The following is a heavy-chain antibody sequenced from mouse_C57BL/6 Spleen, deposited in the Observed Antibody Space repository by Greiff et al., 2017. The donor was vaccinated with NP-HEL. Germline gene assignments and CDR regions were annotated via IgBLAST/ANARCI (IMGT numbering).Heavy chain of an antibody. CDR2: INPNNGGT. Sequence: EVKLVESGPELVKPGASVKIPCKASGYTFTDYNMDWVKQSHGKSLEWIGDINPNNGGTIYNQKFKGKATLTVDKSSSTAYMELRSLTSEDTAVYYCARRSYYSNYEYAMDYWGQGTSVTVSS. D-gene: IGHD2-5*01. CDR3: ARRSYYSNYEYAMDY. J-gene: IGHJ4*01. V-gene: IGHV1-18*01. CDR1: GYTFTDYN.